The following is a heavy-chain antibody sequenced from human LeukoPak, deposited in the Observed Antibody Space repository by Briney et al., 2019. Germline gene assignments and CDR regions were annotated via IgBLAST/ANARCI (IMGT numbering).Heavy chain of an antibody. CDR1: GYTFTSYD. Sequence: ASVKVSCKASGYTFTSYDINWVRQATGQGLEWMGWMNPNSGNTGYAQKFQGRVTMTRNTSISTAYMELSSLRSEDTAVYYCARMPPRPLKKAPKGDVVDAFDIWGQGTMVTVSS. CDR3: ARMPPRPLKKAPKGDVVDAFDI. D-gene: IGHD3-16*01. V-gene: IGHV1-8*01. CDR2: MNPNSGNT. J-gene: IGHJ3*02.